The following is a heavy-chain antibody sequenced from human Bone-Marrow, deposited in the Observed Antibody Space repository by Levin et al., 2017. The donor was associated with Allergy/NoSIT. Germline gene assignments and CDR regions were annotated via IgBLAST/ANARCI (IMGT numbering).Heavy chain of an antibody. J-gene: IGHJ3*02. Sequence: PGGSLRLSCAASGFTFSSYAMSWVRQAPGKGLEWVSAISGSGGSTYYADSVKGRFTISRDNSKNTLYLQMNSLRAEDTAVYYCAKAAGRDSSGYYLRGNAFDIWGQGTMVTVSS. V-gene: IGHV3-23*01. D-gene: IGHD3-22*01. CDR3: AKAAGRDSSGYYLRGNAFDI. CDR2: ISGSGGST. CDR1: GFTFSSYA.